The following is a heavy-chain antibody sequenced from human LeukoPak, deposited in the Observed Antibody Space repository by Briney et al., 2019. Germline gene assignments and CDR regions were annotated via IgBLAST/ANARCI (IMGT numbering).Heavy chain of an antibody. CDR3: ARGPIAVAEFDY. CDR1: GGSFSGYY. D-gene: IGHD6-19*01. Sequence: SETLSLTCAVYGGSFSGYYWSWIRQPPGKGLEWIGEINHSGSTNYNPSLKSRVTISVDASKNQFSLKLSSVTAADTAVYYCARGPIAVAEFDYWGQGTLVTVSS. V-gene: IGHV4-34*01. CDR2: INHSGST. J-gene: IGHJ4*02.